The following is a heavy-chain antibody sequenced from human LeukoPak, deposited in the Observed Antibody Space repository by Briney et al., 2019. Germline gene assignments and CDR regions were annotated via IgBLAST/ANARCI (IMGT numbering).Heavy chain of an antibody. CDR2: INPNSGGT. J-gene: IGHJ4*02. Sequence: ASVKVSCKASGYTFTGYCMHWARQAPGQGLEWMGRINPNSGGTNYAQKFQGRVTMTRDTSISTAYMELSRLRSDDTAVYYCARGPKTYYYDSSGYYYYWGQGTLVTVSS. CDR1: GYTFTGYC. D-gene: IGHD3-22*01. CDR3: ARGPKTYYYDSSGYYYY. V-gene: IGHV1-2*06.